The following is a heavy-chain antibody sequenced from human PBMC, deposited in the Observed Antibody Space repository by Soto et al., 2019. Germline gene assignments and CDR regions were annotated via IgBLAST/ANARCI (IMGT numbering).Heavy chain of an antibody. CDR3: ARLSTETSSFDS. J-gene: IGHJ4*02. CDR2: IHYSGST. D-gene: IGHD4-17*01. Sequence: ETLSLTCTVSGGSITSYSWSWFRQPPGKGLEWIGYIHYSGSTNYNPSLKSRVTVSVDTSKHQFSVKLSSVTAADTAVYHCARLSTETSSFDSWGQGTQVTVSS. CDR1: GGSITSYS. V-gene: IGHV4-59*08.